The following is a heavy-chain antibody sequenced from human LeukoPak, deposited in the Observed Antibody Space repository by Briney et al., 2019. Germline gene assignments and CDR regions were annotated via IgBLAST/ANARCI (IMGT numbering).Heavy chain of an antibody. J-gene: IGHJ4*02. Sequence: PSETLSLTCTVSGGSMSSYYWSWIRQPAGKGLEWIGRINTSGSTNYNPSLKSRVTMSVDTSKNQFSLKLSSVTAADTAVYYCARPVSGYYYGSGQKGGFDYWGQGTLVTVSS. V-gene: IGHV4-4*07. CDR1: GGSMSSYY. CDR3: ARPVSGYYYGSGQKGGFDY. D-gene: IGHD3-10*01. CDR2: INTSGST.